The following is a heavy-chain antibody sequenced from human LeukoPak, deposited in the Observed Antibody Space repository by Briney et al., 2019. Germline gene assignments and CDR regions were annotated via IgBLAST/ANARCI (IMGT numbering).Heavy chain of an antibody. D-gene: IGHD4-17*01. CDR3: ASLIPSLRYLDY. J-gene: IGHJ4*02. CDR1: GGSISSGGYY. Sequence: SQTLSLTCTVSGGSISSGGYYWGWIRQHPGKGLEWIGYIYYSGTTSYNPSLKRRVTISVDTSKKQFSLKLTSVTAADTAVYYCASLIPSLRYLDYWGQGTLVTVSS. CDR2: IYYSGTT. V-gene: IGHV4-31*03.